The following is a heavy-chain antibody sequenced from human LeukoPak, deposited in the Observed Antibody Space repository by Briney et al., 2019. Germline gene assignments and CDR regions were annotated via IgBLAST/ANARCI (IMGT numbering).Heavy chain of an antibody. D-gene: IGHD1-7*01. Sequence: ASVKVSCKASGYTFTGYYTHWVRQAPGQGLEWMGWINPNSGGTNYAQKFQGRVTMTRDTSISTAYMELSRLRSDDTAVYYCARETRNWNYVEWFDPWGQGTLVTVSS. CDR3: ARETRNWNYVEWFDP. V-gene: IGHV1-2*02. J-gene: IGHJ5*02. CDR1: GYTFTGYY. CDR2: INPNSGGT.